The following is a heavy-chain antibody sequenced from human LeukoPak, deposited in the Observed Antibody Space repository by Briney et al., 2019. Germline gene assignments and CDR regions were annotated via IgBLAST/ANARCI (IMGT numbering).Heavy chain of an antibody. CDR2: NNSDGSST. Sequence: PGGSLRLSCAASGFTFSNYWMHWVRQAPGKGLMWVSRNNSDGSSTSYADSMKGRFTISRDNAMNTLHLQMNSLRAEDTAVYYCARVAYGNAFDIWGQGTMVTVSS. CDR1: GFTFSNYW. D-gene: IGHD4-17*01. CDR3: ARVAYGNAFDI. V-gene: IGHV3-74*01. J-gene: IGHJ3*02.